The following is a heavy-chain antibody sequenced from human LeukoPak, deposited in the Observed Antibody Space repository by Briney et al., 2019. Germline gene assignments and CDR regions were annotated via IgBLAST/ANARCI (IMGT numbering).Heavy chain of an antibody. CDR3: AVHYSSSWLNWFDP. CDR2: FDPEDGET. CDR1: GYTLTELS. J-gene: IGHJ5*02. V-gene: IGHV1-24*01. Sequence: ASVKVSCKVSGYTLTELSMHWVRQAPGKGLEWMGGFDPEDGETIYAQKFQGRVTMTEDTSTDTAYMELSGLRSEDTAVYYCAVHYSSSWLNWFDPWGQGTLVTVSS. D-gene: IGHD6-13*01.